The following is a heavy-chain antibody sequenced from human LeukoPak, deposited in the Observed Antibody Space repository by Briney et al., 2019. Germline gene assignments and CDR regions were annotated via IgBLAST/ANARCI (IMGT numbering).Heavy chain of an antibody. CDR2: ISSSSSYI. J-gene: IGHJ6*04. Sequence: GGSLRLSCAASGFTFSSYSMNWVRQAPGKGLEWVSSISSSSSYIYYADSVKGRFTISRDNAKNSLYLQTNSLRAEDTAVYYCAREGILLGPMDVWGKGTTVTVSS. CDR1: GFTFSSYS. D-gene: IGHD2-15*01. CDR3: AREGILLGPMDV. V-gene: IGHV3-21*01.